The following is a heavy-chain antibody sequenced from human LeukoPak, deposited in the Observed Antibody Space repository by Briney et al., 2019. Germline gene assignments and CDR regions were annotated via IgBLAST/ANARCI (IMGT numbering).Heavy chain of an antibody. J-gene: IGHJ4*02. CDR2: IKQDGSQK. Sequence: GGSLRLSCAASGFTFSNYWVTWVRQAPGKGLEWVANIKQDGSQKYYVDSVKGRFTISRDNAKNSLYLQMNGLRAQDTAVYYCARDALVRTTRYYFDSWGQGTLVTVSS. CDR1: GFTFSNYW. CDR3: ARDALVRTTRYYFDS. V-gene: IGHV3-7*01. D-gene: IGHD1-26*01.